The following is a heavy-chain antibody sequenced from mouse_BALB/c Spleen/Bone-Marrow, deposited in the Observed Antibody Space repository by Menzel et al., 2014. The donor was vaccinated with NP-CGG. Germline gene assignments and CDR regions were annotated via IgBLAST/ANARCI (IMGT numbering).Heavy chain of an antibody. CDR3: ARDAMDY. Sequence: EVKLQESGPDLVKPGASLKISCKASGYSFTGYYMYWLKQSHGKSLEWIGRVNPNNGGTTYNQKFKDKAILTVDKSSTIAYMELRSLTSEDSAVYYCARDAMDYWGQGTSVNVST. J-gene: IGHJ4*01. CDR2: VNPNNGGT. V-gene: IGHV1-18*01. CDR1: GYSFTGYY.